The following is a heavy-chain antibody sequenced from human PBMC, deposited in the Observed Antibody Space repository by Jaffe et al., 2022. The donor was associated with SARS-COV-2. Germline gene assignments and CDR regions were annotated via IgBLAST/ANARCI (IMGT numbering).Heavy chain of an antibody. CDR3: ARGSLHYDILTGPHGPYFDY. V-gene: IGHV4-34*01. CDR2: INHSGST. J-gene: IGHJ4*02. Sequence: QVQLQQWGAGLLKPSETLSLTCAVYGGSFSGYYWSWIRQPPGKGLEWIGEINHSGSTNYNPSLKSRVTISVDTSKNQFSLKLSSVTAADTAVYYCARGSLHYDILTGPHGPYFDYWGQGTLVTVSS. D-gene: IGHD3-9*01. CDR1: GGSFSGYY.